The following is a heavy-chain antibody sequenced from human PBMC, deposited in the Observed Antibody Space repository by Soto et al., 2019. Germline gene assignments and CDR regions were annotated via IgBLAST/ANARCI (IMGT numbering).Heavy chain of an antibody. CDR3: ASPARNYDFWSGYSFDI. CDR2: MNPNSGNT. V-gene: IGHV1-8*01. Sequence: ASVKVSCKASGYTFTGYDINWVRQATGQGLEWMGWMNPNSGNTGYAQKFQGRVTMTRNTSISTAYMELSSLRSEDTAVYYCASPARNYDFWSGYSFDIWGQGTMVT. D-gene: IGHD3-3*01. J-gene: IGHJ3*02. CDR1: GYTFTGYD.